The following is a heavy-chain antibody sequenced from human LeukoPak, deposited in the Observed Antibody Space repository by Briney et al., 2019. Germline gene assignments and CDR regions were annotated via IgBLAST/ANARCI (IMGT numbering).Heavy chain of an antibody. J-gene: IGHJ4*02. Sequence: ASVKVSCKASGGTFSSYAISWVRQAPGQGLEWMGGIIPIFGTANYAQKFQGRVTITADESTSTAYMELSSLRSEDTAVYYCARVHYDSSGYYFRPGATDFDYWGQGTLVTVSS. CDR3: ARVHYDSSGYYFRPGATDFDY. V-gene: IGHV1-69*13. CDR1: GGTFSSYA. CDR2: IIPIFGTA. D-gene: IGHD3-22*01.